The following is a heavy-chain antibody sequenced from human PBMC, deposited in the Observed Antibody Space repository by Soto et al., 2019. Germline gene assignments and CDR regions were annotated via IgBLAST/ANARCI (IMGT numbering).Heavy chain of an antibody. CDR3: SVNVYYHPRGMAV. Sequence: SETVSLTCTVSGGTINSTSYYWGWIRQPPGKGLEWIGSIYYSGSTYYNPSLKSRVTISVDTSKNQFSLKLSSVTAADTAVYYCSVNVYYHPRGMAVWGQGTTVP. J-gene: IGHJ6*02. CDR2: IYYSGST. D-gene: IGHD3-22*01. CDR1: GGTINSTSYY. V-gene: IGHV4-39*01.